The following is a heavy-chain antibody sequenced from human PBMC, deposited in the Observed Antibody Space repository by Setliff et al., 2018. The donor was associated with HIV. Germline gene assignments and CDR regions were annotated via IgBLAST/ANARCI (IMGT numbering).Heavy chain of an antibody. J-gene: IGHJ5*02. CDR3: AALSLRTNTVYGIISTRFDP. D-gene: IGHD2-8*01. CDR2: INEDGNEK. CDR1: GFSFSDFW. Sequence: GGSLRLSCAASGFSFSDFWMSWARQAPGKGLEWVANINEDGNEKYYEGSVKGRFTISRDNAKNSLYLQMNSLRADDTAVYYCAALSLRTNTVYGIISTRFDPWGQGTLVT. V-gene: IGHV3-7*03.